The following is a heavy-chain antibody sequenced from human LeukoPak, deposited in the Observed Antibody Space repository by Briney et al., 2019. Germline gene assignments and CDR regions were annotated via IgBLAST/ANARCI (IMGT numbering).Heavy chain of an antibody. CDR1: GFTFSTDS. D-gene: IGHD6-19*01. V-gene: IGHV3-21*01. J-gene: IGHJ4*02. CDR3: ARDRAIAVAGNNFDY. Sequence: GESLRLSCAASGFTFSTDSMNWVRQAPGKGLEWVSSISGSSSYMYYADSVKGRFTIARDNAKNSLYLQMDSLRAEDTAVYYRARDRAIAVAGNNFDYWGQGTLVIVSS. CDR2: ISGSSSYM.